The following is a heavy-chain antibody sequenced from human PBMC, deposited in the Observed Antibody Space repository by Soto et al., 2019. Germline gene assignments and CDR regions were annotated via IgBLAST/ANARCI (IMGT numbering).Heavy chain of an antibody. V-gene: IGHV4-59*08. CDR2: IYYSGST. Sequence: TSETLSLTSTVSGGSISSYYWSWIRQPPGKGLEWIGYIYYSGSTNYNPSLKSRVTISVDTSKNQFSLKLSSVTAADTAVYYCARHSRGNFDYWGQGTLVTVSS. D-gene: IGHD3-10*01. CDR3: ARHSRGNFDY. J-gene: IGHJ4*02. CDR1: GGSISSYY.